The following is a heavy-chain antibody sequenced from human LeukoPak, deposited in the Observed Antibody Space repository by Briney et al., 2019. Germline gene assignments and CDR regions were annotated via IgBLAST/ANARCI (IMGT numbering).Heavy chain of an antibody. V-gene: IGHV1-2*02. Sequence: ASVKASCKASGYTFTGYYMHWVRQAPGQGLEWMGWINPNSGGTNYAQKFQGRVTMTRDTSISTAYMELSRLRSDDTAVYYCARDPGFVLLWFGELPWFDPWGQGTLVTVSS. D-gene: IGHD3-10*01. CDR2: INPNSGGT. CDR3: ARDPGFVLLWFGELPWFDP. J-gene: IGHJ5*02. CDR1: GYTFTGYY.